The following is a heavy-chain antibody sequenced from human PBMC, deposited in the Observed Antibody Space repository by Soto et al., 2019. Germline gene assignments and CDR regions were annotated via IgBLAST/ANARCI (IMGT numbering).Heavy chain of an antibody. CDR1: GYTFTGYY. D-gene: IGHD5-18*01. J-gene: IGHJ4*02. CDR2: INPNNAET. Sequence: GASVKVSCKASGYTFTGYYIHWARQVPGQGLEWMGWINPNNAETTCAQNFPGRVTMTTDTYISTAYMELRLRYDDTAVYYCARGPRKQLWLGYFDYWGQGTLVTVSS. CDR3: ARGPRKQLWLGYFDY. V-gene: IGHV1-2*02.